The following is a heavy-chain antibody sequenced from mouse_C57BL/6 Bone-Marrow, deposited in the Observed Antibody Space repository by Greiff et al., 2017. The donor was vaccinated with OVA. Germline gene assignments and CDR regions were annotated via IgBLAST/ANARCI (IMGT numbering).Heavy chain of an antibody. D-gene: IGHD2-1*01. CDR2: IDPENGDT. J-gene: IGHJ3*01. CDR1: GFNIKDDY. V-gene: IGHV14-4*01. Sequence: EVQLQQSGAELVRPGASVKLSCTASGFNIKDDYMHWVKQRPEQGLEWIGWIDPENGDTEYDSKFQGKATITADTSSNTAYLQLSSLTSEDTAVDYCTTCATMVKRAWFAYWGQGTLVTVSA. CDR3: TTCATMVKRAWFAY.